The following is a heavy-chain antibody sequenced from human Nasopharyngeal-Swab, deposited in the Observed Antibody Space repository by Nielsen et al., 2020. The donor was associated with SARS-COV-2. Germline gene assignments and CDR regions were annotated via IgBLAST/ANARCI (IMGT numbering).Heavy chain of an antibody. V-gene: IGHV1-69*01. Sequence: WVRQAPGQGLEWMGGIIPIFGTANYAQKFQGRVTITADESTSTAYMELSSLRSEDTAVYYCARSPRLQPWRGPYYYMDVWGKGTTVTVSS. CDR2: IIPIFGTA. D-gene: IGHD4-11*01. CDR3: ARSPRLQPWRGPYYYMDV. J-gene: IGHJ6*03.